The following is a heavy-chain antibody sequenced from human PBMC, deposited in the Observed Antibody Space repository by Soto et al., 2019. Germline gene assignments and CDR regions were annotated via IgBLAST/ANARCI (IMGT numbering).Heavy chain of an antibody. CDR3: AKGRYDFWSPYYFDS. Sequence: GGSLRLSCVGTGLNFDDFAMHWVRQAPGKGLEWVSGITWNSRVLAYADSVKGRFTISRDSARNSLYLQMDSLRDEDTALYYCAKGRYDFWSPYYFDSWGQGTLVTVSS. V-gene: IGHV3-9*01. J-gene: IGHJ4*02. CDR1: GLNFDDFA. CDR2: ITWNSRVL. D-gene: IGHD3-3*01.